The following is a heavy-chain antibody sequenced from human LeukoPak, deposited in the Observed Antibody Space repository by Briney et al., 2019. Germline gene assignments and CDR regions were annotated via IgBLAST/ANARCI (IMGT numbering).Heavy chain of an antibody. CDR1: GFTFSDYY. J-gene: IGHJ4*02. CDR3: ARVGLVTSGLDY. V-gene: IGHV3-11*01. Sequence: GGSLRLSCAASGFTFSDYYMSWIRQAPGKGLECVSYISSSGITTYYADSMKGRFTISRDNAKNSQYLQMNSLRDEDTAVYYCARVGLVTSGLDYWGQGTQVTVSS. CDR2: ISSSGITT. D-gene: IGHD4-23*01.